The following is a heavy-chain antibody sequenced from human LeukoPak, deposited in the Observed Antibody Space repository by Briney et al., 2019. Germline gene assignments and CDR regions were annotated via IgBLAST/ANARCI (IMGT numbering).Heavy chain of an antibody. V-gene: IGHV1-18*01. CDR2: ISVYNGNT. CDR1: GYIFTSYG. J-gene: IGHJ5*02. Sequence: GASVKVSCKASGYIFTSYGISWVRQAPGQGLEWMGWISVYNGNTNYPQRLQGRVTMTTDTSTTTAYMELRSLRSDDTAVYYCARDINGYYYDSHGYYPTDLWGPGTLVTVSS. CDR3: ARDINGYYYDSHGYYPTDL. D-gene: IGHD3-22*01.